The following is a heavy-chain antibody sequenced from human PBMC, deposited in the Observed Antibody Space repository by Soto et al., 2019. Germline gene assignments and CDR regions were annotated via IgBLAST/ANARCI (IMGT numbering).Heavy chain of an antibody. J-gene: IGHJ5*02. CDR2: IYYTGST. D-gene: IGHD1-26*01. CDR3: ARKWGREGWDFDP. CDR1: GGSISGYY. Sequence: PSETLSLTCTVSGGSISGYYWSWIRQPPGKGLEWIGYIYYTGSTYYNPSLKSRVTISVDTSKNQFSLKLSSVTAADTAVYYCARKWGREGWDFDPWGQGTLVTVS. V-gene: IGHV4-59*01.